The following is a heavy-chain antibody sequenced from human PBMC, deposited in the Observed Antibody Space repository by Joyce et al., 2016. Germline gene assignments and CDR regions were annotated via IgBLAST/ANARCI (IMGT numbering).Heavy chain of an antibody. Sequence: QVQLQQWGAGLLKPSETLSLTCAVSGASFSGYYWTWIRQSPGKGLEWIGEIDHNGRTKYNPSLKSRVTMSLDTSKNQFSLKLTSMTAADTTVYYCARGVFRDSGKRFDYWGQGTLVTVSS. CDR3: ARGVFRDSGKRFDY. D-gene: IGHD3-10*01. V-gene: IGHV4-34*01. CDR2: IDHNGRT. J-gene: IGHJ4*02. CDR1: GASFSGYY.